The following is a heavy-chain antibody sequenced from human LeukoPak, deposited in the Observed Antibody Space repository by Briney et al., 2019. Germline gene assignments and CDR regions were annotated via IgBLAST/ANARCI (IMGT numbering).Heavy chain of an antibody. CDR3: ARARYYYGSFYYFDY. V-gene: IGHV3-23*01. CDR1: GFTFSSYA. J-gene: IGHJ4*02. D-gene: IGHD3-10*01. Sequence: PGGSLRLSCAASGFTFSSYAMSWVRQAPGKGLEWVSAISGSGGSTYYADSVKGRFTISRDNAKNSLYLQMNSLRAEDTAVYYCARARYYYGSFYYFDYWGQGTLVTVSS. CDR2: ISGSGGST.